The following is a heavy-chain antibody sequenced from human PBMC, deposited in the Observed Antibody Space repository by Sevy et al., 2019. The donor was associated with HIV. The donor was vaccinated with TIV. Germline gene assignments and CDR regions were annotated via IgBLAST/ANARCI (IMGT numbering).Heavy chain of an antibody. CDR2: ISSSSSYI. J-gene: IGHJ4*02. D-gene: IGHD3-9*01. V-gene: IGHV3-21*01. CDR1: GFTFSSYS. Sequence: GGSLRLSCAASGFTFSSYSMNWVRQAPGKGLEWVSSISSSSSYIYYADSVKGRFTISRDNAKNSLYLQMNSLRAEDTAVSYCARSLDILTGYYPFDYWGQGTLVTVSS. CDR3: ARSLDILTGYYPFDY.